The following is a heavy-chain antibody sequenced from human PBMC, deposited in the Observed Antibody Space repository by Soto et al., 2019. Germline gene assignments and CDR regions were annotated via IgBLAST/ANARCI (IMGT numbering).Heavy chain of an antibody. Sequence: GPSVKVTCKASRYMFTSCAMHWAHQSPGQRLEWMGWINAGNGNTKYSQNFQGRVTITRDTSASTAYMELSSLRSEDTAVYYCARSTRLSLDCFAPWRKRTLVTVTS. CDR2: INAGNGNT. D-gene: IGHD2-15*01. V-gene: IGHV1-3*01. CDR1: RYMFTSCA. CDR3: ARSTRLSLDCFAP. J-gene: IGHJ5*02.